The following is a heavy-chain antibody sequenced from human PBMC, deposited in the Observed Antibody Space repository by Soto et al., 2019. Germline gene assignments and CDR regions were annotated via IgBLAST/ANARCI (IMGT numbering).Heavy chain of an antibody. Sequence: QLQLQESGSGLVKPSQTLSLTCAVSGGSISSGGYSWSWIRQPPGKGLEWIGYIYYSGSTYYNPSLXSXVXVXXDRSKTQFSLKLSSVPAADTAVYYCARGQVVAAQHWGQGTLVTVSS. CDR1: GGSISSGGYS. V-gene: IGHV4-30-2*01. D-gene: IGHD2-15*01. CDR3: ARGQVVAAQH. J-gene: IGHJ4*02. CDR2: IYYSGST.